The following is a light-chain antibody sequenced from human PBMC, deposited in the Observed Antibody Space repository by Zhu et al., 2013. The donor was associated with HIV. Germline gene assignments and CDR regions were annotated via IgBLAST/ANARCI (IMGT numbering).Light chain of an antibody. CDR2: AAS. CDR3: QQHNKWLWT. V-gene: IGKV1-27*01. CDR1: QSISSW. J-gene: IGKJ1*01. Sequence: IQMTQSPSSLSASVGDIVTITCRASQSISSWLAWYQQKPGKVPKLLIYAASTLSSEVPSRFSGSGSGTDFTLTISSLQSEDFAVYYCQQHNKWLWTFGQGTKVEIK.